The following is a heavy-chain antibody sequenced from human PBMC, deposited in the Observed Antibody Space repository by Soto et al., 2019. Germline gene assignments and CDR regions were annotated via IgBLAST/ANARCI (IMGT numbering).Heavy chain of an antibody. CDR2: VYYSGST. V-gene: IGHV4-59*01. D-gene: IGHD3-9*01. CDR3: VRDYLLTGFDP. J-gene: IGHJ5*02. CDR1: GGSISNYY. Sequence: PSETLSLTCTVSGGSISNYYWTWVRQPPGKGLEWIGYVYYSGSTNYNPSLESRVTISIDASKNQFSLKMKSVTAADTAVYYCVRDYLLTGFDPWGHGALVTCSS.